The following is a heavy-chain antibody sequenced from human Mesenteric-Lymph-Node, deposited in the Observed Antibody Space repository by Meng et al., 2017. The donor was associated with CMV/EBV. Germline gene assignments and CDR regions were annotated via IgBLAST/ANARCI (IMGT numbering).Heavy chain of an antibody. CDR3: ARAPIFGPSMDV. J-gene: IGHJ6*02. D-gene: IGHD3-3*01. CDR2: INHSGST. V-gene: IGHV4-34*01. CDR1: GGSFSGSY. Sequence: SETLSLTCAVYGGSFSGSYWSWIRQLPGKGLEWIGEINHSGSTNYNPSLMSRVTISVDTSKNQFSLKLSSVTAADTAVYYCARAPIFGPSMDVWGQGTTVTVSS.